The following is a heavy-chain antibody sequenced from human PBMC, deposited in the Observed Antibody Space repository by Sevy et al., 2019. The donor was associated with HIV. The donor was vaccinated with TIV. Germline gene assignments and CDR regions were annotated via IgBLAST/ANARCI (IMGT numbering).Heavy chain of an antibody. CDR3: ARAGSGVPAADGMDV. CDR2: IYYSGST. Sequence: SETLSLTCTVSGGSISSYYWSGIRQPPRKGLEWIGYIYYSGSTNYNPSLKSRVTISVDTSKNQFSLKLSSVTAADTAVYYCARAGSGVPAADGMDVWGQGTTVTVSS. J-gene: IGHJ6*02. CDR1: GGSISSYY. V-gene: IGHV4-59*13. D-gene: IGHD2-2*01.